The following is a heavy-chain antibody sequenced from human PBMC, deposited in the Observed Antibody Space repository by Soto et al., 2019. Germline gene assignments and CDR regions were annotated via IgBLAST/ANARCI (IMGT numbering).Heavy chain of an antibody. Sequence: EVQLVESGVGLVQPGGSLRLSCAASGFTFSSYWMHWVRQVPGKGLEWVSQISADGKTMYYADSVKGRFSISRDNAKNTLYLQMNSLRVEDTAVYYCARENSGLVRGYDYWGQGSLVTVSP. CDR2: ISADGKTM. V-gene: IGHV3-74*01. J-gene: IGHJ4*02. CDR1: GFTFSSYW. D-gene: IGHD6-13*01. CDR3: ARENSGLVRGYDY.